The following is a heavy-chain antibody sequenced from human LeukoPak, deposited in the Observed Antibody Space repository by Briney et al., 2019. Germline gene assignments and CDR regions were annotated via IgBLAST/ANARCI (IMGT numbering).Heavy chain of an antibody. V-gene: IGHV1-24*01. CDR3: ATHGEGKPYDFWSGPYYYYYMDV. CDR2: FDPEDGET. D-gene: IGHD3-3*01. J-gene: IGHJ6*03. Sequence: GASVKVSCKVSGYTLTELSMHWVRQAPGKGLEWMGGFDPEDGETIYAQKFQGRVTMTEDTSTDTAYMELSSLRSEDTAVYYCATHGEGKPYDFWSGPYYYYYMDVWGKGTTVTVSS. CDR1: GYTLTELS.